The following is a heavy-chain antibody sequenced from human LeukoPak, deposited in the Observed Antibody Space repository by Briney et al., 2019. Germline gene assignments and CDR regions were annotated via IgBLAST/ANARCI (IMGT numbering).Heavy chain of an antibody. D-gene: IGHD3-22*01. CDR1: GFILSNHG. J-gene: IGHJ4*02. CDR2: FWAHGRSQ. Sequence: GESLRLSCTTSGFILSNHGMHWVRQAPGKGLEWVAVFWAHGRSQYYADSVKGRFSISRDISRSTVHLQMNSLRAEDTAIYYCARDDDTSSHYSLFEYWGQGTRVTVS. V-gene: IGHV3-33*01. CDR3: ARDDDTSSHYSLFEY.